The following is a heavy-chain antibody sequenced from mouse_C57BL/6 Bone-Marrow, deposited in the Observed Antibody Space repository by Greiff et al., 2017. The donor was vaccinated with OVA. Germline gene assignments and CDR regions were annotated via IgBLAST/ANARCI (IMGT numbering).Heavy chain of an antibody. CDR2: ISSGSSTI. J-gene: IGHJ4*01. CDR1: GFTFSDYG. D-gene: IGHD2-3*01. Sequence: EVKVEESGGGLVKPGGSLKLSCAASGFTFSDYGMHWVRQAPEKGLEWVAYISSGSSTIYYADTVKGRFTISRDNAKNTLFLQMTSLRSEDTAMYYCARWLLTFYYAMDYWGQGTSVTVSS. CDR3: ARWLLTFYYAMDY. V-gene: IGHV5-17*01.